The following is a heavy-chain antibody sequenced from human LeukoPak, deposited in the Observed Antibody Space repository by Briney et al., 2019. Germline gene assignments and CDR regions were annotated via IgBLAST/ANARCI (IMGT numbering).Heavy chain of an antibody. V-gene: IGHV3-48*03. Sequence: GSLRLSRAASGTHFRNYEMKWVRQAPRKGLEWVSYMSNSGRTMYYADSVKGRFTISRDNAKNALYLQMNSLRAEDTAVYYCARGSLLWFGDRGQGTRVTVSS. CDR1: GTHFRNYE. J-gene: IGHJ4*02. CDR2: MSNSGRTM. CDR3: ARGSLLWFGD. D-gene: IGHD3-10*01.